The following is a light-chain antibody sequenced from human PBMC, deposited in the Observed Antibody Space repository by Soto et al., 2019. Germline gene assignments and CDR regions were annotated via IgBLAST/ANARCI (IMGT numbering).Light chain of an antibody. V-gene: IGKV3-20*01. CDR1: QSVSSSY. CDR3: QQYGSSPYI. Sequence: EIVLTQSPGTLSLSPGERATLSCRASQSVSSSYLAWYQQKPGQTPRLLIYGASSRATGIPDNFSGSGSGTDFTLTISRLEPEDFAVYYCQQYGSSPYIFGQGTKLEIK. CDR2: GAS. J-gene: IGKJ2*01.